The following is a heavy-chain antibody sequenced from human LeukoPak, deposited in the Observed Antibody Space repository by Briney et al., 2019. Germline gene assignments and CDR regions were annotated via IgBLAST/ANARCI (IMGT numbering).Heavy chain of an antibody. CDR3: ARDMTSGYYYGMDV. CDR1: GGSISSYY. V-gene: IGHV4-59*01. Sequence: KPSETLSLTCTVSGGSISSYYWSWIRQPPGKGLEWIEYIYYSGSTNYNPSLKSRVTISVDTSKNQFSLKLSSVTAADTAVYYCARDMTSGYYYGMDVWGQGTTVTVSS. D-gene: IGHD1-26*01. J-gene: IGHJ6*02. CDR2: IYYSGST.